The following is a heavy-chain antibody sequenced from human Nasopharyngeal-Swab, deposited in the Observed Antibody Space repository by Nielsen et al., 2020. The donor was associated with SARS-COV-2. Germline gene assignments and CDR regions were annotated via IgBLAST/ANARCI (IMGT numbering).Heavy chain of an antibody. D-gene: IGHD2-8*02. CDR2: ISSASSLK. CDR3: ARGAYCAGAVCYTSPSFVEY. CDR1: GFTFSSFS. Sequence: GESLKISCAASGFTFSSFSMNWVRQAPGKGLEWVSYISSASSLKYYADSVRGRFTVSRDNAKDSLYLQMNSLTDEDTAVYYCARGAYCAGAVCYTSPSFVEYWGQGTLVTVSS. V-gene: IGHV3-48*02. J-gene: IGHJ4*02.